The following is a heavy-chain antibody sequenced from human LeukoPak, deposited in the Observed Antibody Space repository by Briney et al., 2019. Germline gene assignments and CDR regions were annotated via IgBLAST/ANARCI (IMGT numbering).Heavy chain of an antibody. V-gene: IGHV3-23*01. J-gene: IGHJ4*02. CDR3: AKSWTLRGNFDY. Sequence: GGSLRLSCAASGFTFSSYAMSWVRQAPGKGLEWVSGIGGSGGSTYYADSVKGRFTISRDNSKNTLYLQMNSLRTEDTAVYYCAKSWTLRGNFDYWGQGTLVTVSS. D-gene: IGHD3-10*01. CDR2: IGGSGGST. CDR1: GFTFSSYA.